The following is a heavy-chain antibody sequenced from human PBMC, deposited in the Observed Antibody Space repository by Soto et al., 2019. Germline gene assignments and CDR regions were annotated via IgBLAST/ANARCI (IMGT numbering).Heavy chain of an antibody. CDR1: GGSISSSSYY. CDR3: ARHHSSSWLLVNY. J-gene: IGHJ4*02. CDR2: IYYSGST. V-gene: IGHV4-39*01. Sequence: QLQLQESGPGLVKPSETLSLTCTVSGGSISSSSYYWGWIRPPQGKGLVWIGSIYYSGSTYSNPSLMSSVNISVDSSMNQFSLGLSSVTSADTGVDYCARHHSSSWLLVNYWGQGTLGTVSS. D-gene: IGHD6-13*01.